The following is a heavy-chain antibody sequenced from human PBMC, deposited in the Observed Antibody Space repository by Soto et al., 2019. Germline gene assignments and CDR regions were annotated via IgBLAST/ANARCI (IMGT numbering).Heavy chain of an antibody. D-gene: IGHD6-19*01. Sequence: PSETLSLTCTVSGGSISSSSYYWGWIRQPPGKGLEWIGSIYYSGSTYYNPSLKSRVTISVDTSKNQFSLKLSSVTAADTAVYYCARAVGDPLYYLDYWGQGTLVTVSS. J-gene: IGHJ4*02. CDR2: IYYSGST. CDR1: GGSISSSSYY. V-gene: IGHV4-39*01. CDR3: ARAVGDPLYYLDY.